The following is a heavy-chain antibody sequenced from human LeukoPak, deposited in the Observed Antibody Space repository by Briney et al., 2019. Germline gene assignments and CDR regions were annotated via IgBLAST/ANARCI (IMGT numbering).Heavy chain of an antibody. J-gene: IGHJ6*03. CDR2: ISSNGGST. CDR1: GFTFSSYA. CDR3: ARDSPIVVVPAAIQFYYYYYYMDV. Sequence: PGGSLRLSCAASGFTFSSYAMHWVRQAPGKGLEYVSAISSNGGSTYYANSVKGRFTISRDNSKNTLYLQMGSLRAEDMAVYYCARDSPIVVVPAAIQFYYYYYYMDVWGKGTTVTVSS. D-gene: IGHD2-2*02. V-gene: IGHV3-64*01.